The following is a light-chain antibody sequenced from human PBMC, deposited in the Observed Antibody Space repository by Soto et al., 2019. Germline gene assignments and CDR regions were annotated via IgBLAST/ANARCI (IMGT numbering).Light chain of an antibody. J-gene: IGKJ1*01. CDR3: QQYGSSPRT. CDR2: GTS. Sequence: EIVLTQSPGTLSLSPGERATLSCRASQKVGSRYLAWYQQKPGQAPRLLIYGTSNRATGIPDRFSGSGSGTDFSLTISSLEPGDLAVYYCQQYGSSPRTCGQGTKVEIK. CDR1: QKVGSRY. V-gene: IGKV3-20*01.